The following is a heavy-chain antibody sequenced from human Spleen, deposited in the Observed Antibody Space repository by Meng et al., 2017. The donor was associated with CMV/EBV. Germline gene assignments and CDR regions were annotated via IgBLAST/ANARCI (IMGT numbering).Heavy chain of an antibody. CDR2: IGTAGDT. Sequence: GALKISCAASGFTFSNYDMHWVRQATGKGLEWVSGIGTAGDTHYSGSVKGRITISRENAKNSLYLQMNSLRTGDTAVYYCARGSSGWFNYYYGMDVWGQGTTVTVSS. V-gene: IGHV3-13*01. J-gene: IGHJ6*02. D-gene: IGHD6-13*01. CDR3: ARGSSGWFNYYYGMDV. CDR1: GFTFSNYD.